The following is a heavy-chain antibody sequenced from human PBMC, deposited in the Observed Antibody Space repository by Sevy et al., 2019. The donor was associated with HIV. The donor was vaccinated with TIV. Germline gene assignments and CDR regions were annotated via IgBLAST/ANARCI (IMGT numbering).Heavy chain of an antibody. CDR1: GYRFTDYS. CDR2: INPNSGGT. Sequence: ASVKVSCKASGYRFTDYSIIWVRQAPGQGLEWMGRINPNSGGTNYAQKFQGRVTMTRVTSVSTAYMELSRLTSDDTAVYYCARGVMIPAEGHFEYWGQGTLVTVSS. D-gene: IGHD2-2*01. J-gene: IGHJ4*02. CDR3: ARGVMIPAEGHFEY. V-gene: IGHV1-2*06.